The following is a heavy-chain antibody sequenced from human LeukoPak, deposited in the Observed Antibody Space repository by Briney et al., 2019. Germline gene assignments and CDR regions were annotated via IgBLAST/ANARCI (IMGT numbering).Heavy chain of an antibody. CDR3: AREHSSSWDQFDY. CDR1: GYTFTSYA. CDR2: MNPNSGNT. V-gene: IGHV1-8*02. J-gene: IGHJ4*02. Sequence: GASVKVSCKASGYTFTSYAMNWVRQATGQGLEWMGWMNPNSGNTGYAQKFQGRVTMTRNTSISTAYMELSSLRSEDTAVYYCAREHSSSWDQFDYWGQGTLVTVSS. D-gene: IGHD6-13*01.